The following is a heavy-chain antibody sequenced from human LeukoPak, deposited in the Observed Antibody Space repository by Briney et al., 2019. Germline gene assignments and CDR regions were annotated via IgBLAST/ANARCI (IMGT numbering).Heavy chain of an antibody. D-gene: IGHD6-19*01. CDR1: GGSISSGGYY. V-gene: IGHV4-30-4*08. J-gene: IGHJ5*02. CDR3: ARYSSGWRSWFDP. Sequence: PSQTLSLTCTVSGGSISSGGYYWSWIRQHPGKGLEWIGYIYYSGSTYYNPSLKSRVTISVDTSKNQFSLKLSSVTAADTAVYYCARYSSGWRSWFDPWGQGTLVTVSS. CDR2: IYYSGST.